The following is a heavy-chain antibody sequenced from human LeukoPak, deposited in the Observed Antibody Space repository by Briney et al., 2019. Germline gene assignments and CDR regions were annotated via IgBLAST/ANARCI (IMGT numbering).Heavy chain of an antibody. CDR3: ARGVRRYDILTGYYGTSHLTRNNWFDP. V-gene: IGHV4-34*01. D-gene: IGHD3-9*01. CDR1: GGSFSGYY. Sequence: PSETLSLTCAVYGGSFSGYYWSWIRQPPGKGLEWIGEINHSGSTNYNPSLKSRVTISVDTSKNQFSLKLSSVTAADTAVYYCARGVRRYDILTGYYGTSHLTRNNWFDPWGQGTLVTVSS. CDR2: INHSGST. J-gene: IGHJ5*02.